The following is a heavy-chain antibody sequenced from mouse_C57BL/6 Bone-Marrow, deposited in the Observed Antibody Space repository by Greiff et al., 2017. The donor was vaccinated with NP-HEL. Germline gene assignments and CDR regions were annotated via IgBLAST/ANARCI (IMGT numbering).Heavy chain of an antibody. Sequence: QVHVKQPGTELVKPGASVKLSCKASGYTFTSYWMHWVKQRPGQGLEWIGNINPSNGGTNYNEKFKSKATLTVDKSSSTAYMQLSSLTSEDSAVYYCASLYGKGDLYFDVWGTGTTVTVSS. D-gene: IGHD2-1*01. CDR3: ASLYGKGDLYFDV. V-gene: IGHV1-53*01. J-gene: IGHJ1*03. CDR2: INPSNGGT. CDR1: GYTFTSYW.